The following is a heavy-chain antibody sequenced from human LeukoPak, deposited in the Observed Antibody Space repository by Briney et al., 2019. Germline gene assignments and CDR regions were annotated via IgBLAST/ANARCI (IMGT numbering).Heavy chain of an antibody. CDR3: ARDIGGTVEVATMNY. Sequence: GRSLRLSCAASGFTFSSYGMHWVRQAPGKGLEWVAVIWYDGSNKYYADSVKGRFTISRDNSKNTLYLQMNSLRAEDTAVYYCARDIGGTVEVATMNYWGQGTLVTVSS. CDR1: GFTFSSYG. J-gene: IGHJ4*02. CDR2: IWYDGSNK. D-gene: IGHD5-24*01. V-gene: IGHV3-33*01.